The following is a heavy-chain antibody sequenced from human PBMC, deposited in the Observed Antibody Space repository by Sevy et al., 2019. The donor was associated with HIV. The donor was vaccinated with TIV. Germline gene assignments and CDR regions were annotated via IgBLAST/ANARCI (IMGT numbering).Heavy chain of an antibody. Sequence: SETLSLTCAVYGGSFRDYLWTWIRQPPGKGLEWIGEISHSGRTNYNPSLQSRVTISVDMSKNQFSLGFKSVTATDTAMYYCARSAMLLKSSSWYFSALHSYYYDMDVWGQGTTVTVSS. D-gene: IGHD6-13*01. CDR2: ISHSGRT. CDR1: GGSFRDYL. CDR3: ARSAMLLKSSSWYFSALHSYYYDMDV. J-gene: IGHJ6*02. V-gene: IGHV4-34*01.